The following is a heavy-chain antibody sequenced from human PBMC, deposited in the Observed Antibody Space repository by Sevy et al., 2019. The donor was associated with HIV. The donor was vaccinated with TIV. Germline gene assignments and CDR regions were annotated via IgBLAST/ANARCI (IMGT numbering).Heavy chain of an antibody. J-gene: IGHJ6*02. CDR1: GYTFTRYG. CDR3: ARDRNNYDSSGYPKGMDV. D-gene: IGHD3-22*01. V-gene: IGHV1-18*01. CDR2: SSGNNDYT. Sequence: ASVKVSCKASGYTFTRYGISWVLQAPGQGLEWMGWSSGNNDYTNYAQKIQGRVTMTTDTSTRVAYMELRSLRSDDTAVYYCARDRNNYDSSGYPKGMDVWGQRTTVTVSS.